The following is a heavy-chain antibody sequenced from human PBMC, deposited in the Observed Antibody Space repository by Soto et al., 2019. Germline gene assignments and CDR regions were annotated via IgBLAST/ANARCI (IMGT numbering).Heavy chain of an antibody. D-gene: IGHD3-9*01. CDR1: GYTFTSYG. Sequence: GASVKVSCKASGYTFTSYGISWVRQAPGQGLEWMGWISAYNGNTNYAQKLQGRVTMTTDTSTSTAYMELRSLRSDDTAVYYCAMDYDILTGYMRNYYYGMDVWGQGITVTVSS. J-gene: IGHJ6*02. CDR3: AMDYDILTGYMRNYYYGMDV. V-gene: IGHV1-18*01. CDR2: ISAYNGNT.